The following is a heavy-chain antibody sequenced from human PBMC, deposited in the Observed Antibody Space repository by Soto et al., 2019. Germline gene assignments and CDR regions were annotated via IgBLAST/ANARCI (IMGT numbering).Heavy chain of an antibody. CDR2: IKRDGSEK. CDR3: ARDGSVAHDYWGLFYN. J-gene: IGHJ4*02. V-gene: IGHV3-7*01. Sequence: RRLSCAASGFTFNSYWMTWVRQAPGKGLEWVANIKRDGSEKYYVDSVKGRFTISRDNAKNSLYLQMNSLRAEDTAVYYCARDGSVAHDYWGLFYNWGQGTLVTVSS. D-gene: IGHD4-17*01. CDR1: GFTFNSYW.